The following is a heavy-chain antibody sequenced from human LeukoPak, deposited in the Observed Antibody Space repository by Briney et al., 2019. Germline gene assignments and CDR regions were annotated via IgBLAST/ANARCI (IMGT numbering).Heavy chain of an antibody. CDR3: ARDGSGSYYIDY. J-gene: IGHJ4*02. Sequence: GGCLRLSCAASGFTFSSYSMNWVRQAPGKGLEWVSSISSSSSYIYYADSVKGRFTISRDNAKNSLYLQMNSLRAEDTAVYYCARDGSGSYYIDYWGQGTLGTVSS. V-gene: IGHV3-21*01. D-gene: IGHD1-26*01. CDR1: GFTFSSYS. CDR2: ISSSSSYI.